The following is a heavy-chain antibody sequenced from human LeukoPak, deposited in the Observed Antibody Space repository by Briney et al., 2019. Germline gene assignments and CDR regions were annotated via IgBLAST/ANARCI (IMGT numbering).Heavy chain of an antibody. D-gene: IGHD1-26*01. CDR3: ARGQWELLAVDY. V-gene: IGHV4-30-4*08. CDR1: GGSISSGDYY. J-gene: IGHJ4*02. CDR2: IYYSGST. Sequence: SETLSLTCTVSGGSISSGDYYWSWIRQPLGKGLEWIGYIYYSGSTYYNPSLKSRVTISVDTSKNQFSLKLSSVTAADTAVYYCARGQWELLAVDYWGQGTLVTVSS.